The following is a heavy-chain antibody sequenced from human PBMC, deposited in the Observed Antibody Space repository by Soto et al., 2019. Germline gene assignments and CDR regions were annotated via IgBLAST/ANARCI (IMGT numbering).Heavy chain of an antibody. CDR3: ARKGYDSYYYYYYMDV. V-gene: IGHV4-59*01. Sequence: SETLSLTCTVSGGSISSYYWSWIRQPPGKGLEWIGYIYYSGSTNYNPSLKSRVTISVDTSKNQFSLKLSSVTAADTAVYYCARKGYDSYYYYYYMDVWGKGTTVTVSS. CDR2: IYYSGST. CDR1: GGSISSYY. D-gene: IGHD3-3*01. J-gene: IGHJ6*03.